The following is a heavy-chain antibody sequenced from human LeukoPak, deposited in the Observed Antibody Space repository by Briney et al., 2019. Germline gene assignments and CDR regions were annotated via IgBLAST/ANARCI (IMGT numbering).Heavy chain of an antibody. V-gene: IGHV1-18*01. CDR2: ISAYNGNT. J-gene: IGHJ6*02. Sequence: ASVKVSCKASGYTFTSYGISWVRQAPGQGLEWMGWISAYNGNTNYAQKLQGRVTMTTDTSTSTAYMELRSLRSDDTAVYYCARDRGPPVGSSYYLYYYGMDVWGQGTTVTVSS. D-gene: IGHD3-3*01. CDR3: ARDRGPPVGSSYYLYYYGMDV. CDR1: GYTFTSYG.